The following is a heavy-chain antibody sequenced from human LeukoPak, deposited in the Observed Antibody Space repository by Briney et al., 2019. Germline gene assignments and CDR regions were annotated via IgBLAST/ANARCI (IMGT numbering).Heavy chain of an antibody. V-gene: IGHV1-18*01. D-gene: IGHD2-15*01. CDR1: GYTFTSYG. J-gene: IGHJ4*02. Sequence: GASVKVSCKASGYTFTSYGISWVRQAPGQGLEWMGWISAYNGNTNYAQKLQGRVTMTTDTSTSTAYMELRSLRSDDTAVYYCAREPEGYCSGGSCYAGPHYFDHWGQGTLVTVSS. CDR2: ISAYNGNT. CDR3: AREPEGYCSGGSCYAGPHYFDH.